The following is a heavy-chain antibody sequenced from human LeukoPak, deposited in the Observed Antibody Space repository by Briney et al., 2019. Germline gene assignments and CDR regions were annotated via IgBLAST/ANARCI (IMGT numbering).Heavy chain of an antibody. CDR1: GFTFSDYY. J-gene: IGHJ4*02. D-gene: IGHD3-3*01. Sequence: GGSLRLSCAASGFTFSDYYMTWIRQAPGRGLEWVSYIGNSAGSIYYADSVKGRFTISRDNAKNSLYLQINSLRGEDAAVYYCARDLRYYDFWCGFSNWGQGTLVTVSS. CDR2: IGNSAGSI. CDR3: ARDLRYYDFWCGFSN. V-gene: IGHV3-11*01.